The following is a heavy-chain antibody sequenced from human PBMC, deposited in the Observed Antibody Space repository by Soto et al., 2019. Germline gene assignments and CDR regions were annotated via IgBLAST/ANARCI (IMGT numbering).Heavy chain of an antibody. J-gene: IGHJ4*02. Sequence: SETLSLTCAVYGGSFSGYYWSWIRQPPGKGLEWIGEINHSGSTNYNPSLKSRVTISVDTSKNQFSLKLSSVTAADTAVYYALAYSSGWTYDYWGQGTLVTVSS. CDR1: GGSFSGYY. D-gene: IGHD6-19*01. CDR2: INHSGST. V-gene: IGHV4-34*01. CDR3: LAYSSGWTYDY.